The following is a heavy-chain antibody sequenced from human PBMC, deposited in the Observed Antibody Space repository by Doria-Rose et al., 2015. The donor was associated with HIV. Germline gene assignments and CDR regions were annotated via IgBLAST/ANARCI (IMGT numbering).Heavy chain of an antibody. J-gene: IGHJ4*02. Sequence: QVQLVQSGPVLVKPTETLTLTCTVSGVSLSSPGMGVSWIRQPPGKALEWLANIVSDDEGSYKTSRKSRLTISRATSKSQVVPAMTDMDPVDTATYYCARIKSSRWYHKYYFDFWGQGTLVIVSA. D-gene: IGHD6-13*01. CDR3: ARIKSSRWYHKYYFDF. V-gene: IGHV2-26*01. CDR2: IVSDDEG. CDR1: GVSLSSPGMG.